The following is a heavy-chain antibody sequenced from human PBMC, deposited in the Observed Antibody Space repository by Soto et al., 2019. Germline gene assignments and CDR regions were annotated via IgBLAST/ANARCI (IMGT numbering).Heavy chain of an antibody. CDR3: ARLTGGTYLSFYYYIGV. V-gene: IGHV4-59*01. D-gene: IGHD2-8*02. CDR2: IYYSGTT. Sequence: QVQLQESGPGLVKPSETLSLTCTVSGGSISGYYWSWIRQPPGKGLEWIGYIYYSGTTNYDPSLERRVPMSVDASKNQFSLKLSSVTAADTAVYYCARLTGGTYLSFYYYIGVWGKGTTVTVSS. CDR1: GGSISGYY. J-gene: IGHJ6*03.